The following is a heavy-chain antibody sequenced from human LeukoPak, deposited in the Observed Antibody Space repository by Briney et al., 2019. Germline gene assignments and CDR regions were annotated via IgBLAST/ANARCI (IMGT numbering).Heavy chain of an antibody. D-gene: IGHD3-10*01. CDR1: GFTFSSYA. V-gene: IGHV3-30-3*01. Sequence: GGSLRLSCAASGFTFSSYAMHWVRQAPGKGLEWVAVISYDGSNKYYADSVKGRFTISRDNSKNTLYLQMNSLRAEDTAVYYCARDPTRITMVRGYLQHWGQGTLVTVSS. CDR3: ARDPTRITMVRGYLQH. CDR2: ISYDGSNK. J-gene: IGHJ1*01.